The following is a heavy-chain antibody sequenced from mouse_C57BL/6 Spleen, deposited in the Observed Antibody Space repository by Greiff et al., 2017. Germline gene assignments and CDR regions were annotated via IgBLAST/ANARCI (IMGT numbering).Heavy chain of an antibody. D-gene: IGHD1-1*01. Sequence: QVQLQQPGAELVKPGASVKLSCKASGYTFTSYWMHWVKQRPGQGLEWIGMIHPNSGSTNYNEKFKSKATLTVDKSSSAAYMQLSSLTSEDSAVYYCARCDYYGSSYVDYWGQGTTLTVSS. CDR2: IHPNSGST. V-gene: IGHV1-64*01. J-gene: IGHJ2*01. CDR3: ARCDYYGSSYVDY. CDR1: GYTFTSYW.